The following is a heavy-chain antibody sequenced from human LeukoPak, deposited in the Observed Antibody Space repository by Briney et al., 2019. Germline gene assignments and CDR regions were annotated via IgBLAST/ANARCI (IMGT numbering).Heavy chain of an antibody. CDR3: ARGGYSSSSGRDWFDP. CDR1: GGTFSSYA. J-gene: IGHJ5*02. CDR2: IIPIFGTA. D-gene: IGHD6-6*01. V-gene: IGHV1-69*05. Sequence: ASVKVSCKASGGTFSSYAICWVRQAPGQGLEWMGGIIPIFGTANYAQKFQGRVTITTDESTSTAYMELSSLRSEDTAVYYCARGGYSSSSGRDWFDPWGQGTLVTVSS.